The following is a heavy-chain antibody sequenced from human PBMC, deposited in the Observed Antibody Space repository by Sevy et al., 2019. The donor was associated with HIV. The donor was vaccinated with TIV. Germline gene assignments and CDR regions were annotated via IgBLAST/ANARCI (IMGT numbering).Heavy chain of an antibody. J-gene: IGHJ6*02. D-gene: IGHD1-1*01. CDR1: LYSFSNYW. CDR3: ARGARGTLPAYYYYGMDV. Sequence: GESLKISCKGSLYSFSNYWIGWVRQMPGKGLEWMGIIYPSDSDTRYSPSFQGQVTLSADKSINTAYLHWGSLKASDTAMYYCARGARGTLPAYYYYGMDVWGQGTMVTVSS. CDR2: IYPSDSDT. V-gene: IGHV5-51*01.